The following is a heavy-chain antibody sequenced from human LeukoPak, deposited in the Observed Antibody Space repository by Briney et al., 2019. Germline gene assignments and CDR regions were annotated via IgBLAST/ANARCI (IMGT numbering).Heavy chain of an antibody. Sequence: GGSLRLSCAASGFIFSTYSINWVRQAPGKGLEWVSHISSSSSSIYYADSVKGRFSISRDNAKNSLYLQMNSLRAEDTALYYCAKLSGTSCYNGIDYWGQGTLVTVSS. D-gene: IGHD2-2*02. CDR1: GFIFSTYS. V-gene: IGHV3-48*01. CDR2: ISSSSSSI. CDR3: AKLSGTSCYNGIDY. J-gene: IGHJ4*02.